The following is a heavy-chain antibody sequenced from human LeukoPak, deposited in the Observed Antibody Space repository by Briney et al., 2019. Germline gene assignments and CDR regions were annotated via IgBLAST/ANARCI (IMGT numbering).Heavy chain of an antibody. J-gene: IGHJ4*02. CDR3: ARGHSTSCPEDY. D-gene: IGHD2-2*01. Sequence: ASVKVSCKASGYTFTTYGFSWVRQAPGQGLEWMGIINPSGGSTSYAQKFQGRVTMTRDMSTSTVYMELSSLRSEDTAVYYCARGHSTSCPEDYWGQGTLVTVSS. CDR1: GYTFTTYG. V-gene: IGHV1-46*01. CDR2: INPSGGST.